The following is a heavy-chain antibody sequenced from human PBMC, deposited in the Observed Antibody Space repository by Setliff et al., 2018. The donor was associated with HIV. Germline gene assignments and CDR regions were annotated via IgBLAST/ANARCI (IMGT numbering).Heavy chain of an antibody. Sequence: LRLSCAASGFTFSSYGMNWVRQAPGKGLEWVSSISSNGKHIYYADSVNGRFTISRDNGEKSVSLQMNSLRGEDSAIYYCARSGGAAFDYWGHGILVTVSS. CDR1: GFTFSSYG. V-gene: IGHV3-21*01. J-gene: IGHJ4*01. CDR3: ARSGGAAFDY. D-gene: IGHD3-10*01. CDR2: ISSNGKHI.